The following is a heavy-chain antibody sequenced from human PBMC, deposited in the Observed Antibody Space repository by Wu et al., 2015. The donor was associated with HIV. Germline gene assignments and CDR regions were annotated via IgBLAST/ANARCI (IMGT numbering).Heavy chain of an antibody. CDR2: SITIFNIT. D-gene: IGHD6-13*01. CDR1: GGTFSNYA. J-gene: IGHJ3*02. Sequence: QVQLVQSGAEVKRPGSSVKVSCKASGGTFSNYAITWVRQAPGQGLEWMGGSITIFNITNYAQKFQDRVTFLADASTSTAYMGVSSLRSEDTAVYYCARSFSETSSWYNRPPNAFQIWGQGTMVTVSS. V-gene: IGHV1-69*12. CDR3: ARSFSETSSWYNRPPNAFQI.